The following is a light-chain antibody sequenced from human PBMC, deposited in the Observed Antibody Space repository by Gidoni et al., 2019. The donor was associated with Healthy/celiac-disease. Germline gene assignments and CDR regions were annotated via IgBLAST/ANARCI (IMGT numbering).Light chain of an antibody. V-gene: IGKV4-1*01. Sequence: DIVMTQSPASLAVSLGERATINCKSSQSVLYRSNNKNYLAWYQQKPGQPPKLLIYWASTRESGVPDRFSGSGSGTDFTLTISSLQAEDVAVYYCQQYYSTPHRTFGQGTKVEIK. J-gene: IGKJ1*01. CDR2: WAS. CDR1: QSVLYRSNNKNY. CDR3: QQYYSTPHRT.